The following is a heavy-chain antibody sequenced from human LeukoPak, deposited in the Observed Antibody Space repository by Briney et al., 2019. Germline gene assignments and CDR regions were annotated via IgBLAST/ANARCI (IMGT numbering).Heavy chain of an antibody. J-gene: IGHJ3*01. CDR1: GGTFSSYA. Sequence: SVKVSCKASGGTFSSYAISWVRQAPGQGLEWMGGIIPIFGTANYAQKFQGRVTITADESTSTAYMELSSLRSEDTAVYYCARGCSGGSCYSSWAFDVWGQGTMVTVSS. V-gene: IGHV1-69*01. CDR3: ARGCSGGSCYSSWAFDV. CDR2: IIPIFGTA. D-gene: IGHD2-15*01.